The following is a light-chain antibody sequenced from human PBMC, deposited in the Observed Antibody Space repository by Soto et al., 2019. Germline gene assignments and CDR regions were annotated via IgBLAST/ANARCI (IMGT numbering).Light chain of an antibody. Sequence: QSALTQPASVSGSPGQSITISCTGTSSDVGSHPGKAPKLMIYEGSKRPSGVSNRFSGSKSGNTASLTISGLQAEDEADYYCCSYAGSRVFGGGTKLTVL. CDR3: CSYAGSRV. CDR2: EGS. V-gene: IGLV2-23*01. J-gene: IGLJ3*02. CDR1: SSDVGS.